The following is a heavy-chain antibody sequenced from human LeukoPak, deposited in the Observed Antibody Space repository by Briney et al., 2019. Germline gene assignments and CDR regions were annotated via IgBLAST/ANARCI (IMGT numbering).Heavy chain of an antibody. CDR1: EFTFSSYW. CDR3: AKDRYDSSIVTTYDY. CDR2: ISGSGGST. V-gene: IGHV3-23*01. D-gene: IGHD3-22*01. J-gene: IGHJ4*02. Sequence: GGSLRLSCEASEFTFSSYWMHWVRQAPGKGLEWVSAISGSGGSTCYADSVKGRFTISRDNSKNTLYLQMNSLRAEDTAVYYCAKDRYDSSIVTTYDYWGQGTLVTVSS.